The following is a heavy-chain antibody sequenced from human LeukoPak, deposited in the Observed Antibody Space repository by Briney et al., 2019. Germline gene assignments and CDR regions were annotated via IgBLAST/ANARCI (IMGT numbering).Heavy chain of an antibody. J-gene: IGHJ4*02. V-gene: IGHV4-4*02. CDR2: IWHSGTT. CDR1: GASITSNNW. Sequence: SGTLSLTCAVSGASITSNNWWSWVRQPPGKGLEWIGEIWHSGTTNYNPSLKSRVTISVDKSENEFSLKLNSVTAADTAVYYCMGANYGGHWGQGTLVTVSS. CDR3: MGANYGGH. D-gene: IGHD4-17*01.